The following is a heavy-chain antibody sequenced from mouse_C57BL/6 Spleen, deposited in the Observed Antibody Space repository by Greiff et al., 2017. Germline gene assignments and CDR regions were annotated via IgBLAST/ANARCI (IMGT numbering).Heavy chain of an antibody. CDR3: ARGGDYDAGMDY. V-gene: IGHV5-17*01. D-gene: IGHD2-4*01. CDR2: ISSGSSTI. J-gene: IGHJ4*01. CDR1: GFTFSDYG. Sequence: EVQLVESGGGLVKSGGSLKLSCAASGFTFSDYGMHWVRQAPEKGLEWVAYISSGSSTIYYADTVKGRFTISRDNAKNTLFLQMTSLRSEDTAMYYCARGGDYDAGMDYWGQGTSVTVSS.